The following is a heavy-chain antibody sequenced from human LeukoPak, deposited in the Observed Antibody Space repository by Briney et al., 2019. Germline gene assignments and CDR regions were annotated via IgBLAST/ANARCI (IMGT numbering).Heavy chain of an antibody. Sequence: GGSLRLSCAASGFTFSSYSMNWVRQAPGKGLEWVSYISGGSSTIYHADSVKGRFTISRDDAKNTLDLQMNSLRDEDTAIYYCTRVGYIDEGIDYWGQGTLVTVSS. D-gene: IGHD5-24*01. CDR1: GFTFSSYS. CDR3: TRVGYIDEGIDY. CDR2: ISGGSSTI. V-gene: IGHV3-48*02. J-gene: IGHJ4*02.